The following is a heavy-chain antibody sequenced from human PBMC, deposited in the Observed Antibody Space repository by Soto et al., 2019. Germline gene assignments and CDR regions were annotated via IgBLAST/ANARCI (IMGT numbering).Heavy chain of an antibody. CDR2: ISGSGDNT. CDR1: GFIFSTDA. J-gene: IGHJ4*02. Sequence: EVQLLESGGRLVQPGGSLRLSCAASGFIFSTDALNWVRQAPGKGLEWVSGISGSGDNTYYADSVKGRFTISRDNSKNTLYLQMNYVRVEDTAVYYCAKSPRRSYETHWDYWGQGTLVTVSS. D-gene: IGHD5-18*01. V-gene: IGHV3-23*01. CDR3: AKSPRRSYETHWDY.